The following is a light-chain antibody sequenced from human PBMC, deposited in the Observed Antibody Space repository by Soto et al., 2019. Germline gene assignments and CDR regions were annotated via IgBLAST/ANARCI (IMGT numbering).Light chain of an antibody. CDR2: WAS. J-gene: IGKJ1*01. CDR1: QSVLYSSNNKNY. Sequence: DIVMTQSPDSLAVSLGERATINCKSSQSVLYSSNNKNYLAWYQRKAGQPPKLLIYWASARESGVPDRFSGSGSGTDFTLTISSLQAEDVAVYSCQQYYSTPWTFGQGTKLEIK. V-gene: IGKV4-1*01. CDR3: QQYYSTPWT.